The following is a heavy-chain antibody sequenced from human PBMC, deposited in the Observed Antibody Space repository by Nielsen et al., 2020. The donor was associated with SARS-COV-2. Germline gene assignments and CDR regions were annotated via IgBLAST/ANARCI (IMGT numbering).Heavy chain of an antibody. CDR3: ARSGIVVPKGTAFDI. J-gene: IGHJ3*02. Sequence: SETLSLTCAVSGGSISSSNWWSWVRQPPGKGLEWIGEIYHSGSTNYNPSLKSRVTISVDTSKNQFSLKLSSVTAADTAVYYCARSGIVVPKGTAFDIWGQGTMVTVSS. CDR2: IYHSGST. D-gene: IGHD2-2*01. CDR1: GGSISSSNW. V-gene: IGHV4-4*02.